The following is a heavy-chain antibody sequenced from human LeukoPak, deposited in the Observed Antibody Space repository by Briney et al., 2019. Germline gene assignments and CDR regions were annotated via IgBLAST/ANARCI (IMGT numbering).Heavy chain of an antibody. V-gene: IGHV3-30*03. Sequence: GGSLRLSCAASGFTFSSYGMHWVRQAPGKGLEWVAVISYDGSNKYYADSVKGRFTISRDNPKNTLYLQMNSLRADDTAVYYCARELISGSLEDYWGQGTLVTVSS. CDR1: GFTFSSYG. CDR3: ARELISGSLEDY. CDR2: ISYDGSNK. D-gene: IGHD1-26*01. J-gene: IGHJ4*02.